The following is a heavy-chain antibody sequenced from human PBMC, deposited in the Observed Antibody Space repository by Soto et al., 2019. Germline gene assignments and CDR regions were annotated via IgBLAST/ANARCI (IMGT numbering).Heavy chain of an antibody. V-gene: IGHV3-9*01. CDR2: ISWNSGNL. Sequence: VQLVESGGGLVQPGRSLRLSCAASGFTFDDYAMHWVRQGPGKGLEWVSSISWNSGNLGYADSVKGRFTISGDNAEQTLHLQMNGRRGEDTAFYYCAKGASTTVFAFNDYWGQGTLVTVSS. CDR1: GFTFDDYA. J-gene: IGHJ4*02. D-gene: IGHD3-10*02. CDR3: AKGASTTVFAFNDY.